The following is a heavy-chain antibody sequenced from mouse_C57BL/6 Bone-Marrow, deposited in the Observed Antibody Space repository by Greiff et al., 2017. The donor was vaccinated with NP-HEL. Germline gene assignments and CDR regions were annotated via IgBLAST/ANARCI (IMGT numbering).Heavy chain of an antibody. V-gene: IGHV1-62-2*01. CDR1: GYTFTEYT. CDR2: FYPGSGSI. CDR3: ARHGDYFGSSYGYFDV. D-gene: IGHD1-1*01. Sequence: VQLQQSGAELVKPGASVKLSCKASGYTFTEYTIHWVKQRSGQGLEWIGWFYPGSGSIKYNEKFKGKATLTADKSSSTVYMDLSRLTSEDSAVYLCARHGDYFGSSYGYFDVWGTGTTVTVSS. J-gene: IGHJ1*03.